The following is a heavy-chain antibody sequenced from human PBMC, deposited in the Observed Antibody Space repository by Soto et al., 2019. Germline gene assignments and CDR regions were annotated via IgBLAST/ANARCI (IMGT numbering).Heavy chain of an antibody. V-gene: IGHV3-30-3*01. D-gene: IGHD1-26*01. J-gene: IGHJ4*02. CDR2: ISYDGSNK. Sequence: SLRLSCAASGFTFSSYAMHWVRQAPGKGLEWVAVISYDGSNKYYADSVKGRFTISRDNSKNTLYLQMNSLRAEDTAVYYCARDLTLCNSGSPVGYWGQGTLDTGSS. CDR1: GFTFSSYA. CDR3: ARDLTLCNSGSPVGY.